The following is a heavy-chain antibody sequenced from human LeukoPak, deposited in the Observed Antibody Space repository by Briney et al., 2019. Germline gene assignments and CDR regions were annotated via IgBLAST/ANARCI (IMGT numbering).Heavy chain of an antibody. Sequence: GGSLRLSCAASGFTFSSYSMNWVRQAPGKGLEWVSYISSSGSTIYYADSVKGRFTISRDNAKDSLYLQMNSLRAEDTAVYYCARERFYGDYFDYWGQGTLVIVSS. D-gene: IGHD4-17*01. CDR1: GFTFSSYS. CDR3: ARERFYGDYFDY. V-gene: IGHV3-48*01. CDR2: ISSSGSTI. J-gene: IGHJ4*02.